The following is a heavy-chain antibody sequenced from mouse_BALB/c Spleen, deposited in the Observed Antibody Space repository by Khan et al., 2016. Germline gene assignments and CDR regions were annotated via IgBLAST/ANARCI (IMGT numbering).Heavy chain of an antibody. CDR3: ARIKKIVATYFDY. CDR1: GYTFTSYW. V-gene: IGHV1S81*02. J-gene: IGHJ2*01. Sequence: QVQLQQPGAELVKAGASVKMSCKASGYTFTSYWMHWVKQRLGQGLEWFAETNPTNGRTYYNEKFKSKATLTVDKYSSTAYMLLSGPKFEDSAVYDCARIKKIVATYFDYWGQGTTLTVSA. CDR2: TNPTNGRT. D-gene: IGHD1-1*01.